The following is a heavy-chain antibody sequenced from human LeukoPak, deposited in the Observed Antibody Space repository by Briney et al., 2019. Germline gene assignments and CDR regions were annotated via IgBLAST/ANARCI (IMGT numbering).Heavy chain of an antibody. Sequence: GESLKISCKGSGYSFTTYWIGWVRQMPGKGLEWMGIIYPGDSDTRYSPSFQGQVTVSADKSISTAYLQWSSLKASDTAMYYCAGRGTGGHCSGGSCSFDYWGQGTLVTVSS. J-gene: IGHJ4*02. CDR2: IYPGDSDT. CDR1: GYSFTTYW. CDR3: AGRGTGGHCSGGSCSFDY. D-gene: IGHD2-15*01. V-gene: IGHV5-51*01.